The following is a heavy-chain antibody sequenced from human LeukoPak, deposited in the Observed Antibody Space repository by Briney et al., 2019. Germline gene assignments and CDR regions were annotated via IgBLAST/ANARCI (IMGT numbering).Heavy chain of an antibody. Sequence: GGSLRLSCAASGFTFDDYAMHWVRQAPGKGLEWVSSISSSSGYIYYADSVKGRFTISRDNAKNSLYLQMNSLRAEDTAVYYCARDLGWYYFDYWGQGTLVTVSS. D-gene: IGHD6-19*01. CDR2: ISSSSGYI. CDR1: GFTFDDYA. V-gene: IGHV3-21*01. CDR3: ARDLGWYYFDY. J-gene: IGHJ4*02.